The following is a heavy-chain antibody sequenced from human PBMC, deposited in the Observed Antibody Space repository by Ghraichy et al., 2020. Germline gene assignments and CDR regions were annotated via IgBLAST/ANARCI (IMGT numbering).Heavy chain of an antibody. CDR1: GFTFSDYY. V-gene: IGHV3-11*01. D-gene: IGHD4-17*01. J-gene: IGHJ4*02. CDR2: ISSSGSTI. Sequence: LSLTCAASGFTFSDYYMSWIRQAPGKGLEWVSYISSSGSTIYYADSVKGRFTISRDNAKNSLYLQMNSLRAEDTAVYYCARDRGYGDYDGTHYWGQGTLVTVSS. CDR3: ARDRGYGDYDGTHY.